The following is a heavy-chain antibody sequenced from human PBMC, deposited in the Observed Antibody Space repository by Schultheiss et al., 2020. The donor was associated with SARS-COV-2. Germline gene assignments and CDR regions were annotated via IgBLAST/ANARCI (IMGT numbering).Heavy chain of an antibody. Sequence: SVKVSCKASGGTFSSYAISWVRQAPGQGLEWMGGIIPIFGTANYAQKFQGRVTITADESTSTAYMELSSLRSEDTAVYYCARVRLPGPGYFDYWGQGTLVTVSS. CDR2: IIPIFGTA. D-gene: IGHD5-12*01. CDR3: ARVRLPGPGYFDY. V-gene: IGHV1-69*13. J-gene: IGHJ4*02. CDR1: GGTFSSYA.